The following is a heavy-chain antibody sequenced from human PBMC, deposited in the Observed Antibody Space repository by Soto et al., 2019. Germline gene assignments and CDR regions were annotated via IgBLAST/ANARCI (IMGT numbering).Heavy chain of an antibody. CDR2: VRGNGDPP. CDR3: VKSRGGNNFDFFD. CDR1: GFTFSSYA. D-gene: IGHD2-15*01. Sequence: HPGGSLRLSCSTSGFTFSSYAMHWVRQSPGKGLEYISGVRGNGDPPFYADSVKGRFTISRDNSKNTVYLQMSSLSADDAAVYYCVKSRGGNNFDFFDWGQGTLVTVSS. V-gene: IGHV3-64D*06. J-gene: IGHJ4*02.